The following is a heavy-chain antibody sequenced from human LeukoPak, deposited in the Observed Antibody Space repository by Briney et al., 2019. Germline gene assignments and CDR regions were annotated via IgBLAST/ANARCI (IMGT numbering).Heavy chain of an antibody. V-gene: IGHV3-21*01. CDR2: ISSSSSYI. Sequence: GGSLRLSCAASGFTFSNAWMSWVRQAPGKGLEWVSSISSSSSYIYYADSVKGRFTISRDNAKNSLYLQMNSLRAEDTAVYYCARDKYYGSGSYSYYYYGMDVWGKGTTVTVSS. D-gene: IGHD3-10*01. CDR1: GFTFSNAW. J-gene: IGHJ6*04. CDR3: ARDKYYGSGSYSYYYYGMDV.